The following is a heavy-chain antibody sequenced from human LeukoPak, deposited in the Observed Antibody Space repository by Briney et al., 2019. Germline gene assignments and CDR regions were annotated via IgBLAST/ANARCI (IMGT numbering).Heavy chain of an antibody. D-gene: IGHD3-10*01. Sequence: ESSETLSLTCAVYGRSFSGYYWSWVRQPPGKGLEWMGEVNHSGRTSYNPSLKSRVTISADTSKNQFSLRMASLTAADTAVYYCARGIRGVIITTNYYNMDVWGPGTTVTVSS. CDR3: ARGIRGVIITTNYYNMDV. CDR2: VNHSGRT. V-gene: IGHV4-34*01. J-gene: IGHJ6*03. CDR1: GRSFSGYY.